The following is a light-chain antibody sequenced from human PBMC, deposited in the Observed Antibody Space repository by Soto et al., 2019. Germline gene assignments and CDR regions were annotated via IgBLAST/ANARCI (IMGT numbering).Light chain of an antibody. Sequence: DIQMTQSPSSLSASVGDRVTITCRASQGISNYLAWYQQKPGKVPKLLIYAASTLQSGVPSRFSGSGSGTVFTLTISSLQPEDVATYYYQKYGKTFGQGTKVEIK. CDR1: QGISNY. V-gene: IGKV1-27*01. J-gene: IGKJ1*01. CDR2: AAS. CDR3: QKYGKT.